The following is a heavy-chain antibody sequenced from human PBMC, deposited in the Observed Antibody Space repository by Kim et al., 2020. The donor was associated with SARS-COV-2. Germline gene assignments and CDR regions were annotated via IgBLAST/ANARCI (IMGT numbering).Heavy chain of an antibody. CDR2: KTDGGTT. CDR3: TTGSG. V-gene: IGHV3-15*01. J-gene: IGHJ4*02. Sequence: KTDGGTTDDAAPVKGRFTISRDDSKNTLYLQMNSLKTEDTAVYYCTTGSGWGQGTLVTVSS.